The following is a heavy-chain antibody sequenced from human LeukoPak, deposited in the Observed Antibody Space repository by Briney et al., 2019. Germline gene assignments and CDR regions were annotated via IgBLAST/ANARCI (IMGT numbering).Heavy chain of an antibody. J-gene: IGHJ4*02. Sequence: GGSLRLSCAASGFTFSSYEMNWVRQAPGKGLEWIAYISSGGNTKHYADSVKGRFTISRDNAKNSLDLQMHSLRDEDTAVYYCARDADGNADHWGQGTLVTVSS. D-gene: IGHD1-1*01. CDR3: ARDADGNADH. CDR1: GFTFSSYE. CDR2: ISSGGNTK. V-gene: IGHV3-48*03.